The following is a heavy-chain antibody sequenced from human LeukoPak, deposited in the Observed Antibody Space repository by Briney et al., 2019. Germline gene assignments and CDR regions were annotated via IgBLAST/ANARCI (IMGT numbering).Heavy chain of an antibody. CDR3: AKDLGSSSFVTAPSDY. D-gene: IGHD6-6*01. V-gene: IGHV3-23*01. CDR2: ISGSGGST. J-gene: IGHJ4*02. CDR1: GFTLRNYG. Sequence: PGGSRTPSSPPAGFTLRNYGMSWVRQAPGKGLEWVSAISGSGGSTYYADSVKGRFTISRDNSKNTLYLQMNSLRAEDTAVYYCAKDLGSSSFVTAPSDYWGQGTLVTVTS.